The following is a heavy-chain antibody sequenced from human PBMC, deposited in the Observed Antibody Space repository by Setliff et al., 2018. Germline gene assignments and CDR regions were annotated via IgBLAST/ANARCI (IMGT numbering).Heavy chain of an antibody. J-gene: IGHJ4*02. CDR1: GYSFTNYW. D-gene: IGHD6-13*01. CDR2: IYPLDPDT. CDR3: ARHRGRAAAGTCFDI. Sequence: PGESLKISCKGSGYSFTNYWIGWVRQMPGKGLEWMGIIYPLDPDTRYSPSFQGQVTISADKSVSTAYLQWSSLKASDTAIYYCARHRGRAAAGTCFDIWGQGTLVTVSS. V-gene: IGHV5-51*01.